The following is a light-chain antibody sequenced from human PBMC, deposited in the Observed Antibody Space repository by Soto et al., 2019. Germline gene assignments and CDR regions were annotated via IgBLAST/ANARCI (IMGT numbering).Light chain of an antibody. CDR2: GAS. CDR3: QQYNNWPPYT. CDR1: QSVSSD. Sequence: IVMTQSPATLSVSPGDRVTLSCRASQSVSSDLAWYQQRPGQALRLLIYGASTRATGIPARFSGTGSGTEFTLTISSLQSEDFAIYYCQQYNNWPPYTFGQGTKLEIK. J-gene: IGKJ2*01. V-gene: IGKV3-15*01.